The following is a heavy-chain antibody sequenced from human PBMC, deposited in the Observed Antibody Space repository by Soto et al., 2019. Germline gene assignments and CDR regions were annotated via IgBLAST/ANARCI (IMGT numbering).Heavy chain of an antibody. CDR2: VYSNGNT. V-gene: IGHV4-59*01. J-gene: IGHJ5*02. Sequence: SETLSLTCTVFGTSLSGAFWSWLRQSPGKGPEWIGHVYSNGNTNYNPSLESRVTISIDMSKDQFYLQLTSVTAADTATYFCAGGGHGGGGPNCFAPWGQGTLVTVSS. CDR1: GTSLSGAF. CDR3: AGGGHGGGGPNCFAP. D-gene: IGHD3-10*01.